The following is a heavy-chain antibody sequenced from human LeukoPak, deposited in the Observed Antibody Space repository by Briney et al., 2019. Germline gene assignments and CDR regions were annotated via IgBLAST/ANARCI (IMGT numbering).Heavy chain of an antibody. V-gene: IGHV3-30*18. J-gene: IGHJ4*02. CDR2: ISYDGSNK. D-gene: IGHD1-26*01. Sequence: PGGSLRLSCAASGFTFSSYGMHWVRQAPGKGLEWVAVISYDGSNKYYADSVKGRFTISRDNSKNTLYLQMNSLRAEDTAVYYCAKEDSGSYLWGQGTLVTVSS. CDR1: GFTFSSYG. CDR3: AKEDSGSYL.